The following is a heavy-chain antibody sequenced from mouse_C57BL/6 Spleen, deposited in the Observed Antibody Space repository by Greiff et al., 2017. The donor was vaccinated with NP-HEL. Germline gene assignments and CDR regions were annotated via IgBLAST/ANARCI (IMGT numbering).Heavy chain of an antibody. CDR1: GYTFTSYW. CDR2: IDPSDSYT. V-gene: IGHV1-69*01. Sequence: QVQLQQPGAELVMPGASVKLSCKASGYTFTSYWMHWVKQRPGQGLEWIGEIDPSDSYTNYNQKFKGKSTLTVDKSSSTAYMQLSSLTSEDSAVYYCARSLFTTVVATRYFDVWGTGTTVTVSS. D-gene: IGHD1-1*01. CDR3: ARSLFTTVVATRYFDV. J-gene: IGHJ1*03.